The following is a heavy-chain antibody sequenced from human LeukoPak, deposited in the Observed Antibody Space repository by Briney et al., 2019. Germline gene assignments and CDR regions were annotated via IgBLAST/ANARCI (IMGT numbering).Heavy chain of an antibody. CDR3: VRGSAAAKNAFDV. J-gene: IGHJ3*01. CDR1: GFTFNSYE. CDR2: ISATGSTI. Sequence: PGGSLRLSCVASGFTFNSYEMNWVRQSPGKGLEWLSYISATGSTIYYADSVKGRFSISRDNAKNTLYLQMSSLTAEDTAVYYCVRGSAAAKNAFDVWGQGTMVSVSS. D-gene: IGHD6-13*01. V-gene: IGHV3-48*03.